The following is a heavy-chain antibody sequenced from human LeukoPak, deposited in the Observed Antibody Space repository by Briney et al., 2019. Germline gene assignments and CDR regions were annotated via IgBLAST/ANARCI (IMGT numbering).Heavy chain of an antibody. Sequence: ASVKVSCKASGYTFTSYAMNWVRQAPGQGLEWMGWINTNTGNPTYAQGFTGRFVFSLDTSVSTAYLQISSLKAEDTAVYYCARDGTLIVVVPAAPRYYYYGMDVWGQGTTVTVSS. CDR3: ARDGTLIVVVPAAPRYYYYGMDV. V-gene: IGHV7-4-1*02. J-gene: IGHJ6*02. CDR2: INTNTGNP. D-gene: IGHD2-2*01. CDR1: GYTFTSYA.